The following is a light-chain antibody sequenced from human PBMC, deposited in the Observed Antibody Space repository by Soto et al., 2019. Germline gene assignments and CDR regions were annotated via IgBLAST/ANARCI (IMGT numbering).Light chain of an antibody. J-gene: IGKJ2*01. CDR2: DAS. V-gene: IGKV1-33*01. CDR1: RDIDHY. Sequence: DIQMTQSPSSLSASVGDRVTITCQASRDIDHYLNWYQQKPGKAPNLLIYDASNLETGVPLRFSGSRSGTHFPLTISCLQPEDIGTYYCHQYDNRPFTFGRGTKLEI. CDR3: HQYDNRPFT.